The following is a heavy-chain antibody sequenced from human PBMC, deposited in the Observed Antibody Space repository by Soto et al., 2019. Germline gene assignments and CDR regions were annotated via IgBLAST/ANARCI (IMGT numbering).Heavy chain of an antibody. D-gene: IGHD3-22*01. Sequence: GPPVKVSCKASGYTFTSYYMHWVRQAPGQGLEWMGIINPRGGSTSYAQKFQGRVTMTRDTSTSTVYMELSSLRSEDTAVYYCARDLSAITMIVVVIPDNYYGMDVWGQGTTVTVSS. CDR2: INPRGGST. CDR1: GYTFTSYY. V-gene: IGHV1-46*01. CDR3: ARDLSAITMIVVVIPDNYYGMDV. J-gene: IGHJ6*02.